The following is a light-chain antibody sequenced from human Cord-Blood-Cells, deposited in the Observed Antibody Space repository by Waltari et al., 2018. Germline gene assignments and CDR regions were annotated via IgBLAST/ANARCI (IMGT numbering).Light chain of an antibody. V-gene: IGKV1-39*01. CDR2: AAS. J-gene: IGKJ4*01. CDR1: QSISSY. CDR3: QQSYSTPLT. Sequence: DIQMTQSPSPLSAYVGESVTITCRASQSISSYLNWYQQKPGKAPKLLIYAASSLQSGVPSRFSGSGSGTDFTLTISSLQPEDFATYYCQQSYSTPLTFGGGTKVEIK.